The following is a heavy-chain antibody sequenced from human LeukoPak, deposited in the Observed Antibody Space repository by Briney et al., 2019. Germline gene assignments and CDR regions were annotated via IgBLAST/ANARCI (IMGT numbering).Heavy chain of an antibody. V-gene: IGHV4-59*01. D-gene: IGHD2-2*01. CDR3: ARGPSVVFYFDY. CDR1: GGSISSYY. Sequence: PSETLSLTCTVSGGSISSYYWSWIRQPPGKGLEWIGYIYYSGSTNYNPSLKSRVTISVDTSKNQFSLKLSSVTAADTAVYYCARGPSVVFYFDYLGQGTLVTVSS. J-gene: IGHJ4*02. CDR2: IYYSGST.